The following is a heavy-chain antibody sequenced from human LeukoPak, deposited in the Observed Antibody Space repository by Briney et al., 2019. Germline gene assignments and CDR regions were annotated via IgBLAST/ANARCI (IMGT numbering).Heavy chain of an antibody. Sequence: SETLSLTCTVSGGSISSSSYYWGRIRQPPGKGLEWIGNIYYGGSTYYNPSLKSRLTISVDTSKNQFSLKLSSVTAADTAMYYCARSTAALRGHFDYWGQGTLVTVSS. V-gene: IGHV4-39*01. CDR2: IYYGGST. CDR3: ARSTAALRGHFDY. D-gene: IGHD3-10*01. J-gene: IGHJ4*02. CDR1: GGSISSSSYY.